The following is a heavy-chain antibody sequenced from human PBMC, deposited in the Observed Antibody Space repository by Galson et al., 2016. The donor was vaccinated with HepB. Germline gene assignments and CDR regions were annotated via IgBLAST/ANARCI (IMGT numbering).Heavy chain of an antibody. V-gene: IGHV4-39*07. D-gene: IGHD3-16*02. CDR3: SRERGGESYLYGMDV. CDR2: VYYTGNT. Sequence: SETLSLTCSVSGGSIRNSNSYWGWIRQTPGKGLEWIGNVYYTGNTYYNPSLMSRVTISVDPSKNQFSLKLTSVTAADTAIYFCSRERGGESYLYGMDVWGQGTTVSVSS. CDR1: GGSIRNSNSY. J-gene: IGHJ6*02.